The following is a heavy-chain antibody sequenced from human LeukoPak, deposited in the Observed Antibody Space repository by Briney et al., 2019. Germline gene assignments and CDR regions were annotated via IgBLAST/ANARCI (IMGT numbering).Heavy chain of an antibody. CDR2: ISYDGSNK. J-gene: IGHJ4*02. CDR1: GFTFSSYG. V-gene: IGHV3-30*03. CDR3: ARDQYCTNGVCYYFDY. D-gene: IGHD2-8*01. Sequence: GGSLRLSCAASGFTFSSYGMHWAGQAPAKGLEGGPVISYDGSNKYYADSVKGRFTISRDNSKNTLYLQMNSLRAEDTAVYYCARDQYCTNGVCYYFDYWGQGTLVTVSS.